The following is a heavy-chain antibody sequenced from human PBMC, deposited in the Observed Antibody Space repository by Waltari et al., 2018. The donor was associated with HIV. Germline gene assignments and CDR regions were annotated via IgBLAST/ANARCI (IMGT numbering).Heavy chain of an antibody. J-gene: IGHJ4*02. CDR3: ARDQVQDYYDSSGYYHY. D-gene: IGHD3-22*01. Sequence: QVQLVQSGAEVKKPGASVKVSCKASGYTFTGYYMHWVRQAPGQGLEWMGWINPNSGGTNYAQKFQGRVTMTRDTSISTAYMELSRLRSDDTAVYYCARDQVQDYYDSSGYYHYWGQGTLVTVSS. CDR1: GYTFTGYY. V-gene: IGHV1-2*02. CDR2: INPNSGGT.